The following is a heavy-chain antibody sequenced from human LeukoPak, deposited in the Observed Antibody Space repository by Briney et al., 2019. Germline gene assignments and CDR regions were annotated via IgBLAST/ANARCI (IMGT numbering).Heavy chain of an antibody. CDR1: GFTFSSYG. CDR3: VPLYHGGVAY. D-gene: IGHD3-16*02. V-gene: IGHV3-64D*06. J-gene: IGHJ4*02. Sequence: GGSLRLSCAASGFTFSSYGMHWVRQAPGKGLEYVSAISSDGGSTYYADSVKGRFTISRDNSKNTLYLQVRSLRAEDTAVYYCVPLYHGGVAYWGQGTLVTVSS. CDR2: ISSDGGST.